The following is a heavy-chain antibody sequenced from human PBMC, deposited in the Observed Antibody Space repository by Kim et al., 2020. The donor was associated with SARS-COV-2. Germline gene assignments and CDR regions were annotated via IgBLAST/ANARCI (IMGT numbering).Heavy chain of an antibody. CDR1: GFTFSSYA. Sequence: GGSLRLSCAASGFTFSSYAMSWVRQAPGKGLEWVSAISGSGGSTYYADSVKGRFTISRDNSKNTLYLQMNSLRAEDTAVYYCAKTDYYGSGSYYRPFDYWGQGTLVTVSS. CDR3: AKTDYYGSGSYYRPFDY. V-gene: IGHV3-23*01. D-gene: IGHD3-10*01. CDR2: ISGSGGST. J-gene: IGHJ4*02.